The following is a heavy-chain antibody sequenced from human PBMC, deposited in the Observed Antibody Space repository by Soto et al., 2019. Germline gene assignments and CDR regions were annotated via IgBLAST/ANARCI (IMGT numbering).Heavy chain of an antibody. V-gene: IGHV1-46*01. J-gene: IGHJ3*01. CDR3: ARPRPIDSSGPRAFDF. Sequence: QVQLVQSGAEVKKPGASVKVFCKASGYTFTNYYMHWVRQAPGQGLEWMGIINPSGGGTSYAQKFQGRITMTRDTSTSTVYMELSSLRSEDTAVYYCARPRPIDSSGPRAFDFWGQGTMVTISS. CDR2: INPSGGGT. CDR1: GYTFTNYY. D-gene: IGHD3-22*01.